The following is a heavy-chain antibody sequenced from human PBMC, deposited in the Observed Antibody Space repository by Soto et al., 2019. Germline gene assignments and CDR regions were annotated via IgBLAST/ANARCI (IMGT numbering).Heavy chain of an antibody. D-gene: IGHD5-18*01. CDR2: IYHSGST. J-gene: IGHJ5*02. CDR1: GGSISSGGYS. CDR3: AREGIQLWPESGWFDP. Sequence: SETLSLTCAVSGGSISSGGYSWSWIRQPPGKGLEWIGYIYHSGSTYYNPSLKSRVTISVDRSKNQFSLKLSSVTAADTAVYYCAREGIQLWPESGWFDPWGQGTLVTVSS. V-gene: IGHV4-30-2*01.